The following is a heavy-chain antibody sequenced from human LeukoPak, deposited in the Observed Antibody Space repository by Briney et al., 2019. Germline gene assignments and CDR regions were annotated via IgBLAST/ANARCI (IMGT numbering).Heavy chain of an antibody. CDR1: GGSFSGYY. CDR2: INRSEST. D-gene: IGHD1-14*01. CDR3: ARGTNRDRDYYYYSFMDV. V-gene: IGHV4-34*01. Sequence: SETLSLTCAVSGGSFSGYYWSWIRQPPGKGLEWIGEINRSESTNYNPSLKSRVTISVDTSKSQLSLKVSSVTAADTAVYYCARGTNRDRDYYYYSFMDVWAKGTTVTVSS. J-gene: IGHJ6*03.